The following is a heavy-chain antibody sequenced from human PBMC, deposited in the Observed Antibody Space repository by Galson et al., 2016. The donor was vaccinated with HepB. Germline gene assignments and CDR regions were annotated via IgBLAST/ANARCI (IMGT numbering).Heavy chain of an antibody. D-gene: IGHD5-18*01. J-gene: IGHJ4*02. V-gene: IGHV1-69*06. CDR3: ARRTSGYSYGYFDY. Sequence: SVKVSCKASGGTFSSYGINWVRQAPGQGLEWMGDIIPILGRAKYAQKFQGRVTITADKSTITAYMEVSGLRYEDTAVYYCARRTSGYSYGYFDYWGQGTLVTVSS. CDR1: GGTFSSYG. CDR2: IIPILGRA.